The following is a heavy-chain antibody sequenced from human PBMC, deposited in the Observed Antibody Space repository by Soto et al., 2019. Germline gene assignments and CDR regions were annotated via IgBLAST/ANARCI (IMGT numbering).Heavy chain of an antibody. V-gene: IGHV3-23*01. CDR3: ASTYYDFWSGENWFDP. CDR2: ISGSGGST. D-gene: IGHD3-3*01. J-gene: IGHJ5*02. CDR1: GFTFSSYA. Sequence: EVQLLESGGGLVQPGGSLRLSCAASGFTFSSYAMSWVRQAPGKGLEWVSAISGSGGSTYYADSVKGRFTISRDNSKNTLYLQMNSLRAEDTAVYYCASTYYDFWSGENWFDPWGQGTLVTVSS.